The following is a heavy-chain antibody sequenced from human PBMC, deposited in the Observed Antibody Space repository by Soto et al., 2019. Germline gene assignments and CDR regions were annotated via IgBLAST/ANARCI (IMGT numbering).Heavy chain of an antibody. CDR1: GFTFSSYG. Sequence: PGGSLRLSCAASGFTFSSYGMHWARQAPGKGLEWVSVIWYDGSNKYYADSVKGRFTISRDNSKNTLYLQMNSLRAEDTAVYYCARDRAVADAFDIWGQGTMVTVSS. D-gene: IGHD6-19*01. J-gene: IGHJ3*02. CDR2: IWYDGSNK. V-gene: IGHV3-33*01. CDR3: ARDRAVADAFDI.